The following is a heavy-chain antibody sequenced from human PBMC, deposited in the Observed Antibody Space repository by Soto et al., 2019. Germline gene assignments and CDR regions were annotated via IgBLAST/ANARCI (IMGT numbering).Heavy chain of an antibody. CDR1: GYTFTRYV. Sequence: HVQLVQSGVEVKKPGASVKVSCKASGYTFTRYVIPWVRQAPGQVLEWMGRISAYNGNTKYAEKFQCRATMTTDTSTKTASMELRSLRSDDTAVYYCARQQQWLLQGTNWFDPWGQGTLVTVSS. CDR2: ISAYNGNT. CDR3: ARQQQWLLQGTNWFDP. V-gene: IGHV1-18*01. D-gene: IGHD6-19*01. J-gene: IGHJ5*02.